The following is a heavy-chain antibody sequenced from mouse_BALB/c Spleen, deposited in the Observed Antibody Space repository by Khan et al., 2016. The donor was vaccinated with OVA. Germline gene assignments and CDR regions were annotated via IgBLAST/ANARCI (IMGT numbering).Heavy chain of an antibody. CDR1: GYTFTTYT. Sequence: QVQLQQSGAELARPGASVKVSCKASGYTFTTYTMHWVKQRPGQGLEWIGYINPSNGYTNYNQKFKDKSTLTADKSSSTAYIQLSSLTSDYSAVYYCAREGAYYRSDGWFSYWGQGTLVTVSA. D-gene: IGHD2-14*01. V-gene: IGHV1-4*01. CDR3: AREGAYYRSDGWFSY. J-gene: IGHJ3*01. CDR2: INPSNGYT.